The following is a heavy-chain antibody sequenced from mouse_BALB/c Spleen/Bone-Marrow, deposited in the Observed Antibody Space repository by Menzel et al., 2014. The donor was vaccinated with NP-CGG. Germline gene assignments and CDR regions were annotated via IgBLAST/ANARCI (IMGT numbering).Heavy chain of an antibody. CDR3: ARFRYDWYFDV. CDR1: GYTSTDYN. CDR2: IYPYNGGT. J-gene: IGHJ1*01. V-gene: IGHV1S29*02. D-gene: IGHD2-14*01. Sequence: VQLQQSGPELVKPGASVKISCKASGYTSTDYNMHWVKQSHGKSLEWIGYIYPYNGGTGYSQKFKSKATLTVDNSSSTAYMELRSLTSEDSAVYYCARFRYDWYFDVWGAGTTVTVSS.